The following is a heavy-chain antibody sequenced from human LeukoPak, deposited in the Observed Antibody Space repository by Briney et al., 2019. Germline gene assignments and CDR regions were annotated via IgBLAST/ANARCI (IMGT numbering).Heavy chain of an antibody. J-gene: IGHJ3*02. CDR3: ARGKGFDAFDI. CDR1: GGSISSSSYY. V-gene: IGHV4-61*05. CDR2: IYYSGST. Sequence: SETLSLTCTVSGGSISSSSYYWGWIRQPPGKGLEWIGYIYYSGSTNYNPSLKSRVTISVDTSKNQFSLKLSSVTAADTAVYYCARGKGFDAFDIWGQGTMVTVSS.